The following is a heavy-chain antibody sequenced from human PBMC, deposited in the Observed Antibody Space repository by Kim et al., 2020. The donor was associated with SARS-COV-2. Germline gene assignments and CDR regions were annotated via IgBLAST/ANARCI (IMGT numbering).Heavy chain of an antibody. V-gene: IGHV3-30*01. D-gene: IGHD3-10*01. Sequence: ADSGKGRFTISRDNSKNTLYLQMNSLRAEDTAVYYCARDLMARPYYFDYWGQGTLVTVSS. J-gene: IGHJ4*02. CDR3: ARDLMARPYYFDY.